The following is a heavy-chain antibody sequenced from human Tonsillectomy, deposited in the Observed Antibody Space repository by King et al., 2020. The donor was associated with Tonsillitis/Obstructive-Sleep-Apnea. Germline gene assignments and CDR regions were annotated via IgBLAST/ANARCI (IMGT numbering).Heavy chain of an antibody. CDR2: IKQDGSEK. CDR3: ARLANWHFNWFDP. D-gene: IGHD1-1*01. CDR1: RFTFSSYW. Sequence: QLVQSGGGLVQPGGSLRLSCAASRFTFSSYWMSWVRQAPGKGLEWVANIKQDGSEKYYVDSVKGRFTISRDNAKNSLYLQMNSLRAEDTAVYYCARLANWHFNWFDPWGRGTLVTVSS. V-gene: IGHV3-7*01. J-gene: IGHJ5*02.